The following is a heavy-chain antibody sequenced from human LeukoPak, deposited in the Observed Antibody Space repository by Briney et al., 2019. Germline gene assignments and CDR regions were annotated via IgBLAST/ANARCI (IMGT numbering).Heavy chain of an antibody. CDR1: GYTLTELS. V-gene: IGHV1-24*01. CDR3: ARDQWLVPGGAFDI. CDR2: LDPEDGET. Sequence: ASVKVSCKVSGYTLTELSMHWVRQAPGKGLEWMGGLDPEDGETIYAQKFQGRVTMTEDTSTDTAYMELSSLRSEDTAVYYCARDQWLVPGGAFDIWGQGTMVTVSS. D-gene: IGHD6-19*01. J-gene: IGHJ3*02.